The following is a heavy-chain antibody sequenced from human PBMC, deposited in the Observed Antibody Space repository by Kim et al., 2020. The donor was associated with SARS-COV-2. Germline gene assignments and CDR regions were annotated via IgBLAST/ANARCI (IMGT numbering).Heavy chain of an antibody. CDR3: ATQYCSSTSCIRQEIDY. CDR1: GYTFTSYA. J-gene: IGHJ4*02. D-gene: IGHD2-2*01. CDR2: INTNTGNS. Sequence: ASVKVSCKASGYTFTSYAMNWVRQAPGQGLEWMGWINTNTGNSTYAQGFTGRFVFSLDTSVSTAYLQISSLKAEDTAVYYCATQYCSSTSCIRQEIDYWGQGTLVTVSS. V-gene: IGHV7-4-1*02.